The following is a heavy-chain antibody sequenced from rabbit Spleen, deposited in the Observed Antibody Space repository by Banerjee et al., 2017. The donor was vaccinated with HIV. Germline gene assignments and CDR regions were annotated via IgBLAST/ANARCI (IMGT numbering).Heavy chain of an antibody. CDR2: IGSNSGNT. J-gene: IGHJ3*01. D-gene: IGHD4-1*01. CDR3: ARAIVPWLGLTRLDL. Sequence: QEQLEESGGGLVKPGGTLTLTCKASGFDLSQNYAMCWVRQAPGKGLEWIGCIGSNSGNTYYASWAKGRFTISTSTSLNTVTLQMTSLTAADTATYFCARAIVPWLGLTRLDLWGQGTLVTVS. CDR1: GFDLSQNYA. V-gene: IGHV1S43*01.